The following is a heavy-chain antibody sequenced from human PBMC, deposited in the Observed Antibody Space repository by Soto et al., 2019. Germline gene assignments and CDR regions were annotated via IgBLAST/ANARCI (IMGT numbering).Heavy chain of an antibody. J-gene: IGHJ4*02. CDR3: AISAYYDYIWGSYRSGFDY. D-gene: IGHD3-16*02. V-gene: IGHV1-69*02. CDR2: IIPILGIA. Sequence: QVQLVQSGAEVKKPGSSVKVSCKASGGTFSSYTISWVRQAPGQGLECMGSIIPILGIANYAQKFQGRVTITADKSTSTAYMELSSLRSEDTAVYYCAISAYYDYIWGSYRSGFDYCGQGTLVTVSS. CDR1: GGTFSSYT.